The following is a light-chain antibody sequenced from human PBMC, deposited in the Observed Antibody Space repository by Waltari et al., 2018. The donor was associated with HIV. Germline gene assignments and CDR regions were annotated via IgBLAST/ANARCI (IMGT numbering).Light chain of an antibody. CDR1: SSDVACSNL. J-gene: IGLJ1*01. V-gene: IGLV2-23*02. CDR2: PVT. Sequence: QFALTQPASVPGAPGPSLPISCTGTSSDVACSNLVSWYQHHPGKAPKVMIYPVTKRPSGVSDRFSGSKSGNTASLTISGLQAEDEADYYCCSYAGTSTYVFGTGTKVTVL. CDR3: CSYAGTSTYV.